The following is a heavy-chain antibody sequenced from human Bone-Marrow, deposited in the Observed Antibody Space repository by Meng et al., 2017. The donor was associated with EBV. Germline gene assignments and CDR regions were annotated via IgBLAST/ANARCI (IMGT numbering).Heavy chain of an antibody. D-gene: IGHD1-26*01. Sequence: VQSLPGGAGLLKPSDTLSSYCAVYVGSLSDSYWNWIRQSPGKGLEWIGEINHSGNADYNPYLKSRVTISVDTSKNHFSLKLSSVTAADTAVYYCARGVWDHWGQGILVTVSS. CDR1: VGSLSDSY. J-gene: IGHJ4*02. CDR3: ARGVWDH. CDR2: INHSGNA. V-gene: IGHV4-34*01.